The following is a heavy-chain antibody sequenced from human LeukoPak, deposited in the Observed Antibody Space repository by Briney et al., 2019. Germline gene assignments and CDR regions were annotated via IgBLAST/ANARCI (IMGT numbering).Heavy chain of an antibody. V-gene: IGHV3-66*01. CDR2: IYSGGST. J-gene: IGHJ5*02. Sequence: GGSLRLSCAASGFTVSSNYMSWVRQAPGKGLEWVSVIYSGGSTYYADSVKGRFTISRDNSKNTLYLQMNSLRAEDTAVYYCARVRITMVRGVIITAWFDPWGQGTLVTVSS. CDR3: ARVRITMVRGVIITAWFDP. CDR1: GFTVSSNY. D-gene: IGHD3-10*01.